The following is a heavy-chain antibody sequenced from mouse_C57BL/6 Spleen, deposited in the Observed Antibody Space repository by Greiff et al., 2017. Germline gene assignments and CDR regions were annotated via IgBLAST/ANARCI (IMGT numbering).Heavy chain of an antibody. D-gene: IGHD1-1*01. CDR1: GYSITSGYY. CDR3: ARNYGSSYWYFDV. CDR2: ISYDGSN. J-gene: IGHJ1*03. Sequence: EVKLVESGPGLVKPSQSLSLTCSVTGYSITSGYYWNWIRQFPGNKLEWMGYISYDGSNNYNPSLKNRISITRDTSKNQFFLKLTSVTTEDTATYYCARNYGSSYWYFDVWGTGTTVTVSS. V-gene: IGHV3-6*01.